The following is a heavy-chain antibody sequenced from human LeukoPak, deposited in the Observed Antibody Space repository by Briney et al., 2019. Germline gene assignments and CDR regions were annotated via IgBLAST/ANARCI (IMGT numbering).Heavy chain of an antibody. CDR2: INPGGGST. CDR1: GYTFTSHY. D-gene: IGHD3-22*01. V-gene: IGHV1-46*01. Sequence: ASVKVSCKASGYTFTSHYMHWVRQAPGQGLEWMAIINPGGGSTGYAQKFQGRVTVTRDMSTSTVYMELSSLRSEDTAVYYCARDMPRDLYYDSSNFDFWGQGTLVTASS. J-gene: IGHJ4*02. CDR3: ARDMPRDLYYDSSNFDF.